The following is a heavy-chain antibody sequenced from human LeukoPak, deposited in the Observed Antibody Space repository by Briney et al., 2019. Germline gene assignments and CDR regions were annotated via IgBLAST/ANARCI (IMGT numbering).Heavy chain of an antibody. D-gene: IGHD1-26*01. CDR2: IYYSGST. CDR1: GGSISSSSYY. V-gene: IGHV4-39*01. Sequence: SETLSLTCTVSGGSISSSSYYWGCIRQPPGKGLEWIGSIYYSGSTYYNPSLKSRVTISVDTSKNQFSLNLSSETAADTAVYYCARHTEDIVGKIDYWGQGTLVTVSS. J-gene: IGHJ4*02. CDR3: ARHTEDIVGKIDY.